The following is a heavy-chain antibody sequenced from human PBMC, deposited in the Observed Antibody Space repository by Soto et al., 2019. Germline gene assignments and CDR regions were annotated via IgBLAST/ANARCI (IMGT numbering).Heavy chain of an antibody. CDR3: ARDSYDMLTGYYYMDV. V-gene: IGHV3-33*01. J-gene: IGHJ6*03. Sequence: RGSLRLSCAASGFTLGSNGMHWVRQAPGKGLEWVAVIWYGGSDKYYAESVKGRFTISGDNSKNSLYLQMDSLRVEDMAVYYCARDSYDMLTGYYYMDVWGKGTTVTVSS. CDR1: GFTLGSNG. CDR2: IWYGGSDK. D-gene: IGHD3-9*01.